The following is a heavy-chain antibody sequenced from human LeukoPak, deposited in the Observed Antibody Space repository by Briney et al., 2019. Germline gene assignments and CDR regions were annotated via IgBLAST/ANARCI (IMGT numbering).Heavy chain of an antibody. CDR1: GFTFSSYG. V-gene: IGHV3-30*18. CDR3: AKDLEYGDYVGSFDY. Sequence: GGSLRLSCAASGFTFSSYGMHWVRQAPGKGLEWVAVISYDGSNKYYADSVKGRFTISRDNSKNTLCLQMNSLRAEDTAVYYCAKDLEYGDYVGSFDYWGQGTLVTVSS. CDR2: ISYDGSNK. D-gene: IGHD4-17*01. J-gene: IGHJ4*02.